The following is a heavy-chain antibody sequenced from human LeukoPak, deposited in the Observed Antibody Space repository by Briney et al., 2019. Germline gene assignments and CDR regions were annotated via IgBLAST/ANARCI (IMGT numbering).Heavy chain of an antibody. J-gene: IGHJ1*01. CDR2: IYYSGST. CDR3: ARCESSWSAAEYFQH. CDR1: GGSISSSSYY. V-gene: IGHV4-39*01. D-gene: IGHD6-13*01. Sequence: SGTLSLTRTVSGGSISSSSYYWGWIRQPPGKGLEWIGSIYYSGSTYYNPSLKSRVTISVDTSKNQFSLKLSSVTAADTAVYYCARCESSWSAAEYFQHWGQGTLVTVSS.